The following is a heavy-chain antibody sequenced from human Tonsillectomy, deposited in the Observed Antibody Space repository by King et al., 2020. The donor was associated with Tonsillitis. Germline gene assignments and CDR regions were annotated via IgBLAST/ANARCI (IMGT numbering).Heavy chain of an antibody. CDR1: GFTFSSYS. J-gene: IGHJ3*02. Sequence: VQLVESGGGLVQPGGSLRLSCAASGFTFSSYSMNWVRQAPGKGLEWVSYISMSISTIYYADSVKGRFTISRDNAKNSLYLQMNSLRAEDTAVYYCARPEGGYDSSNDVFDIWGQGTMVTVSS. D-gene: IGHD3-22*01. CDR2: ISMSISTI. V-gene: IGHV3-48*01. CDR3: ARPEGGYDSSNDVFDI.